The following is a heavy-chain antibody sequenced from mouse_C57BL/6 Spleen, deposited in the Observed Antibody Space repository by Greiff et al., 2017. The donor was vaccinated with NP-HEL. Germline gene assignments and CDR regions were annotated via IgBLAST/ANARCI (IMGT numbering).Heavy chain of an antibody. CDR2: IDPSDSET. Sequence: VQLQQPGAELVRPGSSVKLSCKASGYTFTSYWMHWVKQRPIQGLEWIGNIDPSDSETHYNQKFKDKATLTVDKSSSTAYMQLSSLTSEDSAVYYCARGGIYYGNHYYAMDYWGQGTSVTVSS. V-gene: IGHV1-52*01. CDR1: GYTFTSYW. D-gene: IGHD2-1*01. J-gene: IGHJ4*01. CDR3: ARGGIYYGNHYYAMDY.